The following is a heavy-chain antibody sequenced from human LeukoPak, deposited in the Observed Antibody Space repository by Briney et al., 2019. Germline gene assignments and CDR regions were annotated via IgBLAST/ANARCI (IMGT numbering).Heavy chain of an antibody. CDR1: GITFRIYA. Sequence: GGSLRLSCAGSGITFRIYAMTWVRQAPGKGLEWVSAISVSGSMTYYADSVKGRFTISRDKYNNTLYLQMNSLRAEDTALYYCAKTGDYFDSTDYYRPDAFDIWGQGTMVTVSS. CDR2: ISVSGSMT. CDR3: AKTGDYFDSTDYYRPDAFDI. V-gene: IGHV3-23*01. D-gene: IGHD3-22*01. J-gene: IGHJ3*02.